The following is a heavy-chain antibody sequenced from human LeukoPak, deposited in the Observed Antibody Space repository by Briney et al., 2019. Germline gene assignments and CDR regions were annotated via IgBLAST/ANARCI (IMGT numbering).Heavy chain of an antibody. V-gene: IGHV4-59*01. CDR3: ARGDPTFLFWYFDL. J-gene: IGHJ2*01. CDR1: GGSISSYY. D-gene: IGHD3-16*01. Sequence: PSETLSLTCTVSGGSISSYYWSWIRQPPGKGLEWIGYIYYSGSTNYNPSLKSRVTISKDTSKNQFSLKLSSVTTADTAVYYCARGDPTFLFWYFDLWGRGTLVTVSS. CDR2: IYYSGST.